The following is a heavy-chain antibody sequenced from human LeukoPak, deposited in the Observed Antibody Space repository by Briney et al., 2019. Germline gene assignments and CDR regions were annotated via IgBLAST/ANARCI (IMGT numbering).Heavy chain of an antibody. V-gene: IGHV4-59*11. Sequence: PSETLSLTCTVSGDSISSHYWSWVRQPPGKGLEWIGYIYYSGSTNYNPSLKSRVTISVATSKNQFSLKFSSVTAADTAVYYCARDRMYQPYYFHMDVWGKGTPVTVSS. CDR2: IYYSGST. CDR1: GDSISSHY. CDR3: ARDRMYQPYYFHMDV. J-gene: IGHJ6*03. D-gene: IGHD2-2*01.